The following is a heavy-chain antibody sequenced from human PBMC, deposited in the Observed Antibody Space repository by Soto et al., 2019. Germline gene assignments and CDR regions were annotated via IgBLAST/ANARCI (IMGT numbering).Heavy chain of an antibody. V-gene: IGHV3-30-3*01. CDR3: ARDTYYDFWSGYYYYFDY. CDR2: ISYDGSNK. D-gene: IGHD3-3*01. CDR1: GFTFSSYA. J-gene: IGHJ4*02. Sequence: GGSLRLSCAASGFTFSSYAMHWVRQAPGKGLEWVAVISYDGSNKYYADSVKGRFTISRDNSKNTLYLQMNSLRAEGTAVYYCARDTYYDFWSGYYYYFDYWGQGTLVTVSS.